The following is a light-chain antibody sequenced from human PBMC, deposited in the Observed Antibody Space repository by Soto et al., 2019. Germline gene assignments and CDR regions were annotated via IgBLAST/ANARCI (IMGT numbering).Light chain of an antibody. CDR2: EAS. Sequence: DIQMTQSPPTLSAYVGDRVTITCGASQSIANWLAWYQHKPVTAPKLLIYEASSLESGVPSRFSGSGSGTEFTLTINSLQPEDFAFYYCQQYENYWTFGQGTKVDIK. V-gene: IGKV1-5*01. CDR1: QSIANW. J-gene: IGKJ1*01. CDR3: QQYENYWT.